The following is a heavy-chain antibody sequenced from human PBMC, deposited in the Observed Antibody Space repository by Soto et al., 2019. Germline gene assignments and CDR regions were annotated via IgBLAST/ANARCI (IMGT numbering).Heavy chain of an antibody. CDR2: ISFDGSNR. CDR3: AKRSWELQFGVRFYHYGLDV. J-gene: IGHJ6*02. Sequence: XESLTLSCAVSGFTFSSYGMHWVRQAPGKGLEWVAVISFDGSNRYYRDSVKGRFSISRDNSKNTLYLQMNSLRAEDTAVYYCAKRSWELQFGVRFYHYGLDVWGQGTTVTVSS. CDR1: GFTFSSYG. D-gene: IGHD1-26*01. V-gene: IGHV3-30*18.